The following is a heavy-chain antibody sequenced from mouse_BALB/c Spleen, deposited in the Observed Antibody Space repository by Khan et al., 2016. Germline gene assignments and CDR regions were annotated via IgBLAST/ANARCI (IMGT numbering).Heavy chain of an antibody. CDR3: ARDAYYGTRWFAY. V-gene: IGHV5-15*02. Sequence: EVELVESGGGLVQPGGSRKLSCVASGFTFSDYGMAWVRQAPGKGPEWISFISNLAYSIYYADTVTGRFTISRENAKNTLYLEMSSLRSEDTAMYYCARDAYYGTRWFAYWGQGTLVTVSA. CDR2: ISNLAYSI. CDR1: GFTFSDYG. J-gene: IGHJ3*01. D-gene: IGHD2-10*01.